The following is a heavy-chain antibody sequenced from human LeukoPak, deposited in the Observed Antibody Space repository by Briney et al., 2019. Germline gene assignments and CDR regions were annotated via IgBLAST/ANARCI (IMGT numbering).Heavy chain of an antibody. Sequence: GGSLRLSCAASGFTFSSYAMHWVRQAPGKGLEWVAVISYDGSNKYYADSVKGRFTISRDNSKNTLYLQMNSLRAEDTAVYYCAKELLGPTRGYSGYDPYYFDYWGQGTLVTVSS. CDR2: ISYDGSNK. J-gene: IGHJ4*02. D-gene: IGHD5-12*01. CDR3: AKELLGPTRGYSGYDPYYFDY. CDR1: GFTFSSYA. V-gene: IGHV3-30*04.